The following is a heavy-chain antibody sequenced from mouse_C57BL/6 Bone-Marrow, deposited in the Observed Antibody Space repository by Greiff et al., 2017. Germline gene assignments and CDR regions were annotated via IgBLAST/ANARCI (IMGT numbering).Heavy chain of an antibody. J-gene: IGHJ4*01. V-gene: IGHV2-6-1*01. CDR1: GFSLTSYG. Sequence: VKLVESGPGLVAPSQSLSITCTVSGFSLTSYGVHWVRQPPGKGLEWLVVIWSDGSTTYNSALKSRLSISKDNYKSQVFLKMNSLQTDDTAMYYCARHGPSRESYAMDYWGQGTSVTVSS. CDR2: IWSDGST. D-gene: IGHD1-2*01. CDR3: ARHGPSRESYAMDY.